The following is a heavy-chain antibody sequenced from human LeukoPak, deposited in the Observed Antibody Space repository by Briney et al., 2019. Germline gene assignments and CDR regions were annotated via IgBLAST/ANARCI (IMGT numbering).Heavy chain of an antibody. Sequence: ASVKVSCKASGYTFTGYYMHWVRQAPGQGLEWMGWINPNSGGTNYAQKLQGRVTMTTDTSTSTAYMELRSLRSDDTAVYYCARGVVGATTVDYWGQGTLVTVSS. CDR2: INPNSGGT. V-gene: IGHV1-2*02. J-gene: IGHJ4*02. D-gene: IGHD1-26*01. CDR3: ARGVVGATTVDY. CDR1: GYTFTGYY.